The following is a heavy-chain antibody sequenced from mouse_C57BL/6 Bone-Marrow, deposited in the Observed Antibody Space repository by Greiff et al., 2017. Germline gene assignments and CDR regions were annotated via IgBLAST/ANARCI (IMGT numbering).Heavy chain of an antibody. V-gene: IGHV14-1*01. CDR2: IDPEDGDT. Sequence: EVKLMESGAELVRPGASVKLSCTASGFNIKDYYMHWVKQRPEQGLEWIGRIDPEDGDTEYAPKFQGKATMTADTSSNTAYLQLSSLTSEDTAVXYGTIDGYWTWFAYWGQGTLVTVSA. CDR1: GFNIKDYY. D-gene: IGHD2-3*01. CDR3: TIDGYWTWFAY. J-gene: IGHJ3*01.